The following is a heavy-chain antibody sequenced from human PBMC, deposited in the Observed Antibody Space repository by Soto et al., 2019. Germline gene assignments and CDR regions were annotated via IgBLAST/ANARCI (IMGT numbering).Heavy chain of an antibody. Sequence: GGSLRLSCAASGFTFSRYGMHWVRQAPGKGLEWVAVISYAGSNKYYADSVKGRFTISRDNSKNTLYLQMNSLRAEDTAVYYCSSSSGYYYYWMDVWGQGTSLTVSS. V-gene: IGHV3-30*03. D-gene: IGHD6-6*01. CDR1: GFTFSRYG. J-gene: IGHJ6*01. CDR3: SSSSGYYYYWMDV. CDR2: ISYAGSNK.